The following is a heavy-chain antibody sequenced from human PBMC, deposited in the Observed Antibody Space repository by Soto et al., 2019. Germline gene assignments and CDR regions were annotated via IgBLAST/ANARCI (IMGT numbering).Heavy chain of an antibody. CDR2: INTDESSR. V-gene: IGHV3-74*01. CDR3: ARDRVPQLGYYGMDV. J-gene: IGHJ6*02. Sequence: EVQVVESGGGLVQPGGSLRLSCAASGFIFNSYWMHWVRQAPGKGLVWVSRINTDESSRSYADSVKGRFTISRDNAKNTLYLQMSSLRAEDTAVYFCARDRVPQLGYYGMDVWGQGTTVTVSS. CDR1: GFIFNSYW. D-gene: IGHD2-2*01.